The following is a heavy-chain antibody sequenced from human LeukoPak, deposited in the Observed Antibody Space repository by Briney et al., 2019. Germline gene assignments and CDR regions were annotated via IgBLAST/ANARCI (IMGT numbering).Heavy chain of an antibody. CDR1: GGSISSSSYY. D-gene: IGHD3-22*01. Sequence: PSETLSLTCTVSGGSISSSSYYWGWIRQPPGKGLEWIGSIYYSGSTYYNPSLKSRVTISVDTSKNQFSLKLSSVTAADTAVYYCAREYYYDSSGPYWGQGTLVTVSS. CDR2: IYYSGST. J-gene: IGHJ4*02. CDR3: AREYYYDSSGPY. V-gene: IGHV4-39*07.